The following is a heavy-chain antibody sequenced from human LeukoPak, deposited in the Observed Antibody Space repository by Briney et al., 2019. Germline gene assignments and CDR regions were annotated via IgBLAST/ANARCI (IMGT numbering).Heavy chain of an antibody. J-gene: IGHJ5*02. CDR3: AKRQDYDFWTGYYNWFDP. Sequence: GGSLRLSCAASGFTFSSYAMSWVRQAPGKGLEWVAAISYSGTTTYYADSVKGRFTISRDNSKNTLYLQMSSLRAEDTAVYYCAKRQDYDFWTGYYNWFDPWGQGTLVTVSS. CDR2: ISYSGTTT. D-gene: IGHD3/OR15-3a*01. CDR1: GFTFSSYA. V-gene: IGHV3-23*01.